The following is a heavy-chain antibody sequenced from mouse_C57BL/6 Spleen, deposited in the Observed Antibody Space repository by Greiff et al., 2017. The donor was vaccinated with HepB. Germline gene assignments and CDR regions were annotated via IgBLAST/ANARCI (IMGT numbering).Heavy chain of an antibody. J-gene: IGHJ1*03. V-gene: IGHV5-16*01. CDR3: ARLVGHFDV. CDR2: INYDGSST. D-gene: IGHD2-2*01. CDR1: GFTFSDYY. Sequence: EVQLVESEGGLVQPGSSMKLSCTASGFTFSDYYMAWVRQVPEKGLEWVANINYDGSSTYYLDSLKSRFIISRDNAKNILYLQMSSLKSEDTATYYCARLVGHFDVWGTGTTVTVSS.